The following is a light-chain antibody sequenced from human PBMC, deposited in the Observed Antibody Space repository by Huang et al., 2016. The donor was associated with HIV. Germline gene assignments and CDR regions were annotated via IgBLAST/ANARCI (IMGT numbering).Light chain of an antibody. Sequence: DIQMIQSPPSLSAFVGDRVTIACRASQDITNYLGWFQQKPGKAPNSLIYAASSLPSGVPSRFSGTGSGSNFTLTISSLQPEDSATYYCQQYNNYPLTFGGGTKVEIK. CDR1: QDITNY. CDR3: QQYNNYPLT. CDR2: AAS. J-gene: IGKJ4*01. V-gene: IGKV1-16*01.